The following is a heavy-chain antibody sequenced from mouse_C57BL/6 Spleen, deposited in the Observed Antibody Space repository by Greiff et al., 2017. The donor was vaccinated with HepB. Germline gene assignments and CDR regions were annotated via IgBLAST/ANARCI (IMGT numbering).Heavy chain of an antibody. CDR2: IDPSDSYT. Sequence: QVQLQQPGAELVKPGASVKLSCKASGYTFTSYWMQWVKQRPGQGLEWIGEIDPSDSYTNYNQKFKGKATLTVDKSSSTAYMQLSSLTSEDSAVYYGANHYSNCGWFAYWGQGTLVTVSA. V-gene: IGHV1-50*01. CDR1: GYTFTSYW. J-gene: IGHJ3*01. D-gene: IGHD2-5*01. CDR3: ANHYSNCGWFAY.